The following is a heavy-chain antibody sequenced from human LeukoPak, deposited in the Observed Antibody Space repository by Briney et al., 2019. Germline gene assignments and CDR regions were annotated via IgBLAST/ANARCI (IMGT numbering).Heavy chain of an antibody. CDR3: ATGYYGILTGYYTPYFDY. V-gene: IGHV1-24*01. CDR1: GYTLTELS. Sequence: LGASVKVSCKVSGYTLTELSMHWVRQAPGKGLEWMGGFDPEDGETIYAQKFQGRVTMTEDTSTDTAYMELSSLRSEDTAVYYCATGYYGILTGYYTPYFDYWGQGTLVTVSS. CDR2: FDPEDGET. J-gene: IGHJ4*02. D-gene: IGHD3-9*01.